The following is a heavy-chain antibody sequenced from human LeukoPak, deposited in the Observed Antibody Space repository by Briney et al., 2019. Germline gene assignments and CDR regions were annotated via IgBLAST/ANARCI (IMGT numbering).Heavy chain of an antibody. J-gene: IGHJ5*02. CDR1: GGSISSYY. V-gene: IGHV4-4*07. Sequence: SETLSLTCTVSGGSISSYYWSWIRQPAGKGLEWIGRIYTSGSTNYNLSLKSRVTMSVDTSKNQFSLKLSSVTAADTAVYYCARGRGSDYDFWSGYPSDSPMWFDPWGQGTLVTVSS. CDR3: ARGRGSDYDFWSGYPSDSPMWFDP. CDR2: IYTSGST. D-gene: IGHD3-3*01.